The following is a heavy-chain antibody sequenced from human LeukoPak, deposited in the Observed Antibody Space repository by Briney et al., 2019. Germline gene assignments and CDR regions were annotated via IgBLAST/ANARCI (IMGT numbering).Heavy chain of an antibody. V-gene: IGHV3-23*01. CDR1: GFAFTSYA. CDR2: FTGRGDAT. Sequence: GGSLRLSCAASGFAFTSYAMSWVRQAPGKGLEWVSGFTGRGDATDYADSVKGRFTISRDNSKNTLSLQMNSLRAEDTAVYYCAKDPPTVMANAFHIWGQGTMVTVS. J-gene: IGHJ3*02. D-gene: IGHD5-18*01. CDR3: AKDPPTVMANAFHI.